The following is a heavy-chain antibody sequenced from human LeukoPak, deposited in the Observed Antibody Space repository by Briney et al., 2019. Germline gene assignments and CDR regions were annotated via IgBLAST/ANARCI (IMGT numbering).Heavy chain of an antibody. CDR1: GYNFTNYA. Sequence: GASVKVSCKTSGYNFTNYAMNWVRQAPGQGLEWMGWINTRTGNPTYAQGFTGRFVFSLDTSVNTAYLQITSLKAEDTAVYYCARDNVDYYFDYWGQGTLVSVSS. J-gene: IGHJ4*02. CDR3: ARDNVDYYFDY. CDR2: INTRTGNP. V-gene: IGHV7-4-1*02. D-gene: IGHD3/OR15-3a*01.